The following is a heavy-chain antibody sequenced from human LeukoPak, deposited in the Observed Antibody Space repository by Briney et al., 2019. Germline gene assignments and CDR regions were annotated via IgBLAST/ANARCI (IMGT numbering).Heavy chain of an antibody. D-gene: IGHD3-22*01. CDR3: ARDLWWTYYYDSSAKKGAFDI. CDR1: GGSFSGYY. CDR2: INNMGST. Sequence: RASETLSLTCAVCGGSFSGYYWSWIRHPPGKGMEWNGEINNMGSTNYNPSLKSRVTMSVDTSKNQFSLKLSSVTAADTAVYYCARDLWWTYYYDSSAKKGAFDIWGQGTMVTVSS. V-gene: IGHV4-34*01. J-gene: IGHJ3*02.